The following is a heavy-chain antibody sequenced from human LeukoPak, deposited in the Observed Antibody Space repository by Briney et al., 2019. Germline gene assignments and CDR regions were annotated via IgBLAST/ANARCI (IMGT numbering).Heavy chain of an antibody. CDR1: RFTFSSYG. CDR2: IRYDGSNK. Sequence: PGGSLRLSCAASRFTFSSYGMHWVRQAPGKGLEWVAFIRYDGSNKYYADSMKGRFTISRDNSKNTLYLQMNSLRAEDTAVYYCAKDPTFLDLGYCSSTSCYHHYFDYWCQGTLVTVSS. D-gene: IGHD2-2*01. CDR3: AKDPTFLDLGYCSSTSCYHHYFDY. J-gene: IGHJ4*02. V-gene: IGHV3-30*02.